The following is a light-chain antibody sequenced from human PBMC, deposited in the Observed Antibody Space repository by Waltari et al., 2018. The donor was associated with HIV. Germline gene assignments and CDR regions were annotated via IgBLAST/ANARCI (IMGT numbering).Light chain of an antibody. CDR1: PAISSW. Sequence: DIQMTQSPFFVSASVGDSVPLTCRASPAISSWLTWYQQRPGAAPKLLIYASSTLQSGVPTRFSGGRSGANFTLTISSLQPEDFATYFCQQAYGLPWTFGQGTKVEMK. V-gene: IGKV1-12*01. CDR2: ASS. J-gene: IGKJ1*01. CDR3: QQAYGLPWT.